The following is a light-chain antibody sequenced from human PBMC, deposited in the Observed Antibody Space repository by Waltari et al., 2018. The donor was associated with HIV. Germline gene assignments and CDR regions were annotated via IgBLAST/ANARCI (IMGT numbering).Light chain of an antibody. Sequence: QLALTQSPSASASLRASVRRTCTLTSGHSNYPIAWHPQQPEKGPRFLMKLDSDGSHIKGDGVAERFSGSSSGAERYLTISSLRAEDEADYYCQTWRTGIWLFGGGTKLTVL. CDR1: SGHSNYP. CDR2: LDSDGSH. CDR3: QTWRTGIWL. J-gene: IGLJ3*02. V-gene: IGLV4-69*01.